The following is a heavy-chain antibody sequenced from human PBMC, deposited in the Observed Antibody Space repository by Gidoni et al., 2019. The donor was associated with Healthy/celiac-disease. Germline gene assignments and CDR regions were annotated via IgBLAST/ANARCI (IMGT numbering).Heavy chain of an antibody. CDR2: INHSGST. J-gene: IGHJ5*02. CDR1: GGSFSGYY. Sequence: QVQLQQWGAGLLKPSETLSLPCAFYGGSFSGYYWSWIRQPPGKGLEWIGEINHSGSTNYNPSLKSRVTISVDTSKNQFSLKLSSVTAADTAVYYCARRGVTMIVVPGFDPWGQGTLVTVSS. CDR3: ARRGVTMIVVPGFDP. D-gene: IGHD3-22*01. V-gene: IGHV4-34*01.